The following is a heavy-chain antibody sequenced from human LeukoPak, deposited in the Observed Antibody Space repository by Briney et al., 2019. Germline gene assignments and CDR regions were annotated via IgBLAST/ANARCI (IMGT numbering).Heavy chain of an antibody. V-gene: IGHV1-2*02. Sequence: ASVKVSCKAFGYTFTSNYMHWVRQAPGQGPEWMGVISPSGGSTTYAQKFQGRVTMTRDTSISTAYMELSRLRSDDTAVYYCARDYFDYGDSRGYYYYMDVWGRGTTVTISS. CDR2: ISPSGGST. D-gene: IGHD4-17*01. CDR1: GYTFTSNY. J-gene: IGHJ6*03. CDR3: ARDYFDYGDSRGYYYYMDV.